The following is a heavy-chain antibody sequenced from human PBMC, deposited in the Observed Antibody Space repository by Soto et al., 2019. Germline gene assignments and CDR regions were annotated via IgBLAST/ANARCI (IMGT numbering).Heavy chain of an antibody. CDR1: GFTFTRYS. J-gene: IGHJ4*02. CDR3: AKDRQSSGWSGLYDY. CDR2: ISSTTNYI. D-gene: IGHD6-19*01. V-gene: IGHV3-21*01. Sequence: PGGSLRLSCAASGFTFTRYSMNWVRQAPGKGLEWVSSISSTTNYIYYADSVKGRFTISRDNSKNTLYLQMNSLRAEDTAVYYCAKDRQSSGWSGLYDYWGQGALVTVSS.